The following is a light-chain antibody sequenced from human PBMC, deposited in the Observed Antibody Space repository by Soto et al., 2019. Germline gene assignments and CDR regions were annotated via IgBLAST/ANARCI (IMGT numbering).Light chain of an antibody. Sequence: DIPMTQSPFSLSASVGDRVTITCRASQSISNYLNWYQQKPGKAPKLLIYGASSLQSGVPSRFSGSGSGTDFTLTISSLQPEDFATYYCQQTYSTPVSFGGGTKVEIK. V-gene: IGKV1-39*01. CDR2: GAS. CDR3: QQTYSTPVS. J-gene: IGKJ4*01. CDR1: QSISNY.